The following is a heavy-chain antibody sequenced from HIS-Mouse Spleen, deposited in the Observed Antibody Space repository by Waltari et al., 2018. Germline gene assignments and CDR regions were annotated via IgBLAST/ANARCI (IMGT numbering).Heavy chain of an antibody. CDR3: AKGGTGTTFAFDT. CDR1: GFTFSRYG. CDR2: ISYDGSNK. J-gene: IGHJ3*02. V-gene: IGHV3-30*18. D-gene: IGHD1-1*01. Sequence: QVQLVESGGGVVQPGRSLRLSCAASGFTFSRYGMHWVRQAPGKGLEWVAVISYDGSNKYYADSVKGRFTISRDNSKNTLYLQMNSLRAEDTAVYYCAKGGTGTTFAFDTWGQGTMVTVSS.